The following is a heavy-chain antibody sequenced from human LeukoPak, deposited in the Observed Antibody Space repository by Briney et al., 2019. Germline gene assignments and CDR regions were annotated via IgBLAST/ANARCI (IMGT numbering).Heavy chain of an antibody. Sequence: GGSLRLSCAAAGFTFSDYAMHWVRQAPGKGLAWVAVISSDENTKHYAYSVKGRFTISRDNAKNTLYLQMNSLTAEDTAVYFCVRDDWRHEDLFDYWGQGTLATVSS. CDR3: VRDDWRHEDLFDY. CDR1: GFTFSDYA. J-gene: IGHJ4*02. V-gene: IGHV3-30-3*01. D-gene: IGHD3-9*01. CDR2: ISSDENTK.